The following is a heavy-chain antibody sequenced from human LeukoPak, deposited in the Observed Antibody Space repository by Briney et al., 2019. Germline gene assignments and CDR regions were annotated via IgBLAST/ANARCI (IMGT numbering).Heavy chain of an antibody. V-gene: IGHV1-2*02. CDR3: ARGDTVVVPAAILDY. Sequence: ASXXXXXKASGYTFTGYYMHWVRQAPGQGLEWMGWINPNSGGTNYAQKFQGRVTMTRDTSISTAYMELSRLRSDDTAVYYCARGDTVVVPAAILDYWGQGTLVTVSS. J-gene: IGHJ4*02. CDR2: INPNSGGT. D-gene: IGHD2-2*01. CDR1: GYTFTGYY.